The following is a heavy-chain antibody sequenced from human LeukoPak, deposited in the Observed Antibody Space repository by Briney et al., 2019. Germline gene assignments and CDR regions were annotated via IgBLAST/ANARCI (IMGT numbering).Heavy chain of an antibody. D-gene: IGHD2-21*02. Sequence: GGSLRLSCAASGLTFSSYGMHWVRQAPGKGLEWVAVIWYDGSNKYYADSVKGRFTISRDNSKNTLYLQMNSLRAEDTAVYYCARVAYCGGDCYYFDYWGQGTLVTVSS. CDR1: GLTFSSYG. J-gene: IGHJ4*02. CDR2: IWYDGSNK. CDR3: ARVAYCGGDCYYFDY. V-gene: IGHV3-33*01.